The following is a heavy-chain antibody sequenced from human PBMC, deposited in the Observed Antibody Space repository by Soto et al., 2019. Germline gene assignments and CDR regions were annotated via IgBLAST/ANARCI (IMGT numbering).Heavy chain of an antibody. CDR3: ARLSYDFWSGYYPDY. V-gene: IGHV3-74*01. CDR2: INSDGSST. CDR1: GFTFSSYW. Sequence: PGGSLRLSCAASGFTFSSYWMHWVRQAPGKGLAWVSRINSDGSSTSYADSVKGRFTISRDNAKNTLYLQMNSLRAEDTAVYYCARLSYDFWSGYYPDYWGQGTLVTVSS. J-gene: IGHJ4*02. D-gene: IGHD3-3*01.